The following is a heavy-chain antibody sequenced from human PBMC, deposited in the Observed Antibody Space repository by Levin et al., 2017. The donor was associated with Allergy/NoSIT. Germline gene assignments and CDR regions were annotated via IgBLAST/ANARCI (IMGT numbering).Heavy chain of an antibody. Sequence: ASVKVSCKASGGTFSSNTITWVRQAPGQGLEWMGRIIPILGITNYAQTFQGRLTITADRSTNTSYVELSSLRSVDTAMYYCARGLLPGEGEYYFDYWGQGTLVTVSS. V-gene: IGHV1-69*02. J-gene: IGHJ4*02. CDR1: GGTFSSNT. CDR2: IIPILGIT. D-gene: IGHD3-10*01. CDR3: ARGLLPGEGEYYFDY.